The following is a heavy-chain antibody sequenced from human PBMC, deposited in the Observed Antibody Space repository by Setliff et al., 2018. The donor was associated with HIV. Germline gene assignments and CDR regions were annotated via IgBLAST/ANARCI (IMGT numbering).Heavy chain of an antibody. V-gene: IGHV4-34*01. CDR3: ARVSITYWYSIPRDYYYYMDF. Sequence: PSETLSLTCGIYGGSFSDYYWSWIRQPPGKGLEWIGEIDHRGRPKYNPSLNSRVTMPVDKSRNQFSLKVSSVTAADTAVYYCARVSITYWYSIPRDYYYYMDFWGEGTTVTVSS. CDR1: GGSFSDYY. CDR2: IDHRGRP. D-gene: IGHD2-8*02. J-gene: IGHJ6*03.